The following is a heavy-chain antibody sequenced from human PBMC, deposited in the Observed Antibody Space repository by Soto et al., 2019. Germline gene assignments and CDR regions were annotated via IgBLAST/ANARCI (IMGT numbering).Heavy chain of an antibody. CDR3: ARPEYSSSSYGMDV. CDR2: ISSSSSTI. CDR1: GFTFSSYS. J-gene: IGHJ6*02. V-gene: IGHV3-48*02. Sequence: AGSLKLSCAASGFTFSSYSMNWVRKAPGKGLEWVSYISSSSSTIYYADSVKGRFTISRDNAKNSLYLQMNSLRDEDTAVYYCARPEYSSSSYGMDVWGQGTTVTVSS. D-gene: IGHD6-6*01.